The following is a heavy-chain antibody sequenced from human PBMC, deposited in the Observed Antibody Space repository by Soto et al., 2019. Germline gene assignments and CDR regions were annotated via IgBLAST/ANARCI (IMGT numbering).Heavy chain of an antibody. CDR3: GRAYYYGSGSHPYFDN. CDR1: GFSFSDHD. D-gene: IGHD3-10*01. V-gene: IGHV3-72*01. J-gene: IGHJ4*02. Sequence: GGSLRLSCAASGFSFSDHDMDWVRQAPGKGLEWVARSRNKANGYTTEYAASVKGRFTISRDDSKNSLYLQMNSLKTEDTAVYYCGRAYYYGSGSHPYFDNWGQGTLVTVSS. CDR2: SRNKANGYTT.